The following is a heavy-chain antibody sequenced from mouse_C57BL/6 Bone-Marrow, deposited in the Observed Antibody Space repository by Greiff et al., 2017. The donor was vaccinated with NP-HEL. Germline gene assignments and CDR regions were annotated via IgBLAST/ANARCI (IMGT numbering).Heavy chain of an antibody. J-gene: IGHJ2*01. V-gene: IGHV1-64*01. CDR3: ARGELFPFYFDY. Sequence: QVQLQQPGAELVKPGASVKLSCKASGYTFTSYWMHWVKQRPGQGLEWIGMIHPNSGSTNYNEKFKSKATLTVDKSSSTAYMQLSSLTSEDSAVYYCARGELFPFYFDYWGQGTTLTVSS. CDR1: GYTFTSYW. CDR2: IHPNSGST. D-gene: IGHD1-1*02.